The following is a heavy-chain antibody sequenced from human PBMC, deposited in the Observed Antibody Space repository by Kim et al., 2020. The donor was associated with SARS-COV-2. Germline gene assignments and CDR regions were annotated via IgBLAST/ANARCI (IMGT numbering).Heavy chain of an antibody. J-gene: IGHJ4*02. CDR2: ISSSSSYI. CDR1: GFTFSSYS. D-gene: IGHD3-22*01. CDR3: ASTRGSVYDSSGNSFDY. V-gene: IGHV3-21*01. Sequence: GGSLRLSCAASGFTFSSYSMNWVRQAPGKGLEWVSSISSSSSYIYYADSVKGRFTISRDNAKNSLYLQMNSLRAEDTAVYYCASTRGSVYDSSGNSFDYWGQGTLVTVSS.